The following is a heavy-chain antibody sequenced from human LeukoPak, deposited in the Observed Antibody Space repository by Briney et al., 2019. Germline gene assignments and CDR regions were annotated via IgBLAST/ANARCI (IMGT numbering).Heavy chain of an antibody. CDR3: ARDSGISYYGSGSYPGDY. Sequence: ASVKVSCKASGYTLTSYYMHWVRQAPGQGLEWMGIINPSGGSTSYAQKFQGRVTMTRDTSTSTVYMELSSLRSEDTAVYYCARDSGISYYGSGSYPGDYWGQGTLVTVSS. J-gene: IGHJ4*02. CDR1: GYTLTSYY. D-gene: IGHD3-10*01. V-gene: IGHV1-46*01. CDR2: INPSGGST.